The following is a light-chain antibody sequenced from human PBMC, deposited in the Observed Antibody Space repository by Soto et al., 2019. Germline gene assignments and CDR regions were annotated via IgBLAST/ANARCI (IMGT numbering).Light chain of an antibody. V-gene: IGLV1-51*01. CDR2: DNN. Sequence: HSVLTQSPSVSAAPGQQVTISCSGSSSNIGNNYVSWYQQLPGTAPKLLIYDNNKRPSGIPDRFSGSKSGTSGTLDITGLLTGDEAVYYCATWDGSLPGEVFGGGTKLTVL. J-gene: IGLJ2*01. CDR1: SSNIGNNY. CDR3: ATWDGSLPGEV.